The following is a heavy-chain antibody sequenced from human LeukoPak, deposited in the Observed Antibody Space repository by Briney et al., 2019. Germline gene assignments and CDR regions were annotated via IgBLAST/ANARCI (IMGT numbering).Heavy chain of an antibody. D-gene: IGHD2-8*01. CDR3: ASRYCTNGVCHFDY. V-gene: IGHV3-21*01. CDR2: ISSSNSFI. Sequence: PGGSLRLSCAASGFTFSNAWMSWVRQAPGKGLEWVSSISSSNSFIYYADSVKGRFTISRDNAKNSLYLQMNSLRAEDTAVYYCASRYCTNGVCHFDYWGQGTLVTVSS. J-gene: IGHJ4*02. CDR1: GFTFSNAW.